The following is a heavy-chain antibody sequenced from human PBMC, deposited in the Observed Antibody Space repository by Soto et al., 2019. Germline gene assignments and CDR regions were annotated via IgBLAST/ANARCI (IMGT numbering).Heavy chain of an antibody. V-gene: IGHV4-31*03. CDR2: IYYIGTT. CDR1: GGSIRNGNYY. D-gene: IGHD1-1*01. J-gene: IGHJ5*02. Sequence: QVQLQESGPGLVKASQTLSLTCTVSGGSIRNGNYYWSWIRQLPGKGLEWIGNIYYIGTTSYNPSLKSRVIISIDTSKNQFSLELTSVLAADTAVYYCAKNETTRPWFDPWGLGTLVTVSS. CDR3: AKNETTRPWFDP.